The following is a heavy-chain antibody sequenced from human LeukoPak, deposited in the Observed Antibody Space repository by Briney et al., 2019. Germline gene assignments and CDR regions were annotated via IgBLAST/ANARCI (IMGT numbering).Heavy chain of an antibody. CDR2: IKQDGSET. CDR1: GFSISSFW. Sequence: GGSLRLSCVVSGFSISSFWMSWVRQAPGQGLESVATIKQDGSETHYVDSVKGRFTISRDNSKNTVYLQMNSLRAEDTALYYCARERDGYCGGDCYYYYGMDVWGQGTTVTVSS. CDR3: ARERDGYCGGDCYYYYGMDV. V-gene: IGHV3-7*01. D-gene: IGHD2-21*02. J-gene: IGHJ6*02.